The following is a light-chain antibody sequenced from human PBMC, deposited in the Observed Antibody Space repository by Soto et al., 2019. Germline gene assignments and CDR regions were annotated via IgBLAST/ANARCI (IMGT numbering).Light chain of an antibody. J-gene: IGKJ1*01. V-gene: IGKV1-5*03. Sequence: DIQMTQSPSTLSASIGDRVAITCRARDNIGPWVAWYQQKPGKAPKLLIYKASTLETGAPSRFAGSGSGTGFTLTITRLQPDDFATYYCQHYNSYSRTFGQGTKVDIK. CDR3: QHYNSYSRT. CDR1: DNIGPW. CDR2: KAS.